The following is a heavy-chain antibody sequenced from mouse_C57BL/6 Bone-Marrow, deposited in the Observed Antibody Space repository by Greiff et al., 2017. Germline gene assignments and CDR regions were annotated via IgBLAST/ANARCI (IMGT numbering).Heavy chain of an antibody. V-gene: IGHV1-39*01. CDR1: GYSFTDYN. CDR2: INPNYGTT. CDR3: EITTVVATDYFDY. D-gene: IGHD1-1*01. Sequence: EVQLQQSGPELVKPGASVKISCKASGYSFTDYNMNWVKQSNGKSLEWIGVINPNYGTTSYNQKFKGKATLTVDQSSSTAYMQLNSLTSEDSAVYYCEITTVVATDYFDYWGQGTTRTVSS. J-gene: IGHJ2*01.